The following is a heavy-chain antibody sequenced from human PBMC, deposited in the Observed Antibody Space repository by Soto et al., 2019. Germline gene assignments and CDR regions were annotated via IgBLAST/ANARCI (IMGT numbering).Heavy chain of an antibody. CDR1: GYTFSSYA. J-gene: IGHJ6*02. Sequence: GASVKVSCKASGYTFSSYAISWVRQAPGKGLEWMGKIIPTFGRTNYAQKFQSRLTISADDSTSTAYMELTSLESEDTAVYYCARDPLSSFAMDVWGQGTTVTVSS. D-gene: IGHD3-10*02. V-gene: IGHV1-69*13. CDR2: IIPTFGRT. CDR3: ARDPLSSFAMDV.